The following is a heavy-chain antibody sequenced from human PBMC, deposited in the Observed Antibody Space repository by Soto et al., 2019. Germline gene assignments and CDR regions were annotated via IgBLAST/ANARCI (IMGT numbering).Heavy chain of an antibody. CDR2: IYSSGTT. Sequence: SETLSLTCIVSDGSISSYYWNWIRQPAGKRLEWIGRIYSSGTTNYNPSLKSRFTMSVDASKNQFSLKLSSVTAADTAVYYCARDFGTASYFDPWGQGILVTVSS. J-gene: IGHJ5*02. CDR3: ARDFGTASYFDP. V-gene: IGHV4-4*07. CDR1: DGSISSYY. D-gene: IGHD5-18*01.